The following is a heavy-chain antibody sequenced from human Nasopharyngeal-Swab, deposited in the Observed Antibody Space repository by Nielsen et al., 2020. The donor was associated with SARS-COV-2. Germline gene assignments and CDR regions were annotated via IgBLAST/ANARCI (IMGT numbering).Heavy chain of an antibody. V-gene: IGHV3-7*04. Sequence: GESLKISCAASGFIFNSYWMNWVRQAPGKGLEWVANINQDGSEKDYVDSVKGRFTISRDNAKKSLSLQMNSLRAEDTAVYYCARSVGSFYGQGAFDIWGQGTMVTVSS. CDR3: ARSVGSFYGQGAFDI. J-gene: IGHJ3*02. D-gene: IGHD1-26*01. CDR1: GFIFNSYW. CDR2: INQDGSEK.